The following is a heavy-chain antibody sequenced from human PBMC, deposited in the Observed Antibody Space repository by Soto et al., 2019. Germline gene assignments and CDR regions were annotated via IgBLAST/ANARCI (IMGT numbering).Heavy chain of an antibody. CDR3: ARDFPSTVVTSPSTNWFDP. CDR1: GYTFTSYG. CDR2: ISAYNGNT. D-gene: IGHD4-17*01. J-gene: IGHJ5*02. V-gene: IGHV1-18*04. Sequence: ASVKVSCKASGYTFTSYGISWVRPAPGQGLEWMGWISAYNGNTNYAQKLQGRVTMTTDTSTSTAYMELRSLRSDDTAVYYCARDFPSTVVTSPSTNWFDPWGQGTLVTVSS.